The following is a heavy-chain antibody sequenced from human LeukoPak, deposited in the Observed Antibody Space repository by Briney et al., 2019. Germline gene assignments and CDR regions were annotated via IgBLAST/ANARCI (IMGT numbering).Heavy chain of an antibody. CDR1: GFTFSSYG. Sequence: GGSLRLSCAASGFTFSSYGMHWVRQAPGKGLEWVAVIWYDGSNKYYADSVKGRFTISRDNSKNTLYLQMNSLRAEDTAVYYCARDLGTKSGYPFIRGQGTLVTVSS. CDR2: IWYDGSNK. D-gene: IGHD3-3*01. J-gene: IGHJ4*02. V-gene: IGHV3-33*01. CDR3: ARDLGTKSGYPFI.